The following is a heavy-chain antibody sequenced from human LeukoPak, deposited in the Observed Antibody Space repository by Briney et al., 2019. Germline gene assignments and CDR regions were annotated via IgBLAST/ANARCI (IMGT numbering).Heavy chain of an antibody. J-gene: IGHJ4*02. V-gene: IGHV5-51*01. Sequence: GESLKISCKGSGYSSTTYWIGWVRQMPGKGLEWMGIIYPGDYDTRYSPSFQGQVTISADKSISTAYLQWSSLKASDTAMYYCARRDIAVAGTFDYWGQGTLVTVSS. CDR3: ARRDIAVAGTFDY. CDR1: GYSSTTYW. D-gene: IGHD6-19*01. CDR2: IYPGDYDT.